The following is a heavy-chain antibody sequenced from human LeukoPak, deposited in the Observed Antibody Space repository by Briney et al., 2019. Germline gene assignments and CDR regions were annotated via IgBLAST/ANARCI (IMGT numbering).Heavy chain of an antibody. J-gene: IGHJ4*02. CDR3: ARDYSSSSPRYFDY. V-gene: IGHV3-7*01. D-gene: IGHD6-6*01. Sequence: GGSLRLSCTASGFTFSSYWMSWVRQAPGKGLEWVANIKQDGSEKYYVDSVKGRFTISRDNAKNSLYLQMNSLRAEDTAVYYCARDYSSSSPRYFDYWGQGTLVTVSS. CDR1: GFTFSSYW. CDR2: IKQDGSEK.